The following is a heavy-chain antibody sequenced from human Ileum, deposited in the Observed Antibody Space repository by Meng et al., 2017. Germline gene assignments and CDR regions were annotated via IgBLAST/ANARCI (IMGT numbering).Heavy chain of an antibody. CDR1: GGSITSADYY. CDR2: IFYTGAT. Sequence: QVQLQESGPGLVKPSQTLSLNCTVSGGSITSADYYWSWIRQPPGKGLEWIGYIFYTGATYSNPSLKSRVTVSLDTSKSQFSLKLSSVTAADTAIYYCVSERRRSYFFDYWGQGTLVTVSS. V-gene: IGHV4-30-4*01. CDR3: VSERRRSYFFDY. J-gene: IGHJ4*02.